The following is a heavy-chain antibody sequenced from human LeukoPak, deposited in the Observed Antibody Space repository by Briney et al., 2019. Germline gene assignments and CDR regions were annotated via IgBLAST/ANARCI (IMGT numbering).Heavy chain of an antibody. CDR2: INTDGTVT. J-gene: IGHJ4*02. CDR3: ATKQWLAPPPDS. V-gene: IGHV3-74*01. CDR1: GFTFSKYW. Sequence: GGSLRLSCAASGFTFSKYWMLWVRQAPGKGLESVSRINTDGTVTTYADSVKGRFTVSRDNADNTMFLQMNSVREEDTAVYYCATKQWLAPPPDSWGQGTPVTVSS. D-gene: IGHD6-19*01.